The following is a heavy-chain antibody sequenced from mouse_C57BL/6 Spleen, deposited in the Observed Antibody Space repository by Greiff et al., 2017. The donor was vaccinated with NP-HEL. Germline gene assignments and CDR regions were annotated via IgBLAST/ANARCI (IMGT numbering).Heavy chain of an antibody. CDR1: GYTFTSYW. D-gene: IGHD1-1*01. V-gene: IGHV1-61*01. CDR3: ARQHYYGSRSFDY. Sequence: QVQLQQPGAELVRPGSSVKLSCKASGYTFTSYWMDWVKQRPGQGLEWIGNIYPSDSETHYNQKFKDKATLTVDKSSSTAYMQLSSLTSEDSAVYYCARQHYYGSRSFDYWGQGTTLTVSS. CDR2: IYPSDSET. J-gene: IGHJ2*01.